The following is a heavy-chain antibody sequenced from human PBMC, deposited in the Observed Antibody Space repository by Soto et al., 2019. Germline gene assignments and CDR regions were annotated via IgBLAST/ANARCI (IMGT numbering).Heavy chain of an antibody. V-gene: IGHV3-30*01. Sequence: GGSLRLSCAASDSSFSAYSLHWVRQAPGKGLEWVAIISFDGSNRDYADSVKGRFTISRDNSKNTLYLQMNSLRPEDTAVYYCAREREGYDDGYDYWGQGTLVTVSS. CDR2: ISFDGSNR. D-gene: IGHD3-16*01. CDR1: DSSFSAYS. CDR3: AREREGYDDGYDY. J-gene: IGHJ4*02.